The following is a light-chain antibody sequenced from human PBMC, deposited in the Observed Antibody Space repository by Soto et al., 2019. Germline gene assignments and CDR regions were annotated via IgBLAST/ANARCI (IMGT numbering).Light chain of an antibody. CDR2: AAS. V-gene: IGKV1-39*01. CDR3: QQNYRATPWT. Sequence: DIQMTQSPSSLSASVGDRITITCRASQSISRYLNWYQHKPGKAPKFLINAASSLERGVPSRFRGGGSGTDFTLNISSLQPDDFATYYCQQNYRATPWTFGQGTKVEVK. CDR1: QSISRY. J-gene: IGKJ1*01.